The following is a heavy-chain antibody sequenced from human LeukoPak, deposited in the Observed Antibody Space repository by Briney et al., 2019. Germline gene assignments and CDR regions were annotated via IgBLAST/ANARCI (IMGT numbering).Heavy chain of an antibody. CDR2: IYPGDSDT. CDR1: GYSFTSYW. Sequence: GESLKISCKGSGYSFTSYWIGWVRQMPGKGLAWMGIIYPGDSDTRYSPSFQGQVTISADKSISTAYLQWSSLKASDTAMYYCARQRAAADGYFDYWGQGTLVTVSS. CDR3: ARQRAAADGYFDY. J-gene: IGHJ4*02. V-gene: IGHV5-51*01. D-gene: IGHD6-13*01.